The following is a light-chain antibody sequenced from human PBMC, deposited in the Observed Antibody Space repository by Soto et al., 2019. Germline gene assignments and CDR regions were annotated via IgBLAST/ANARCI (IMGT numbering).Light chain of an antibody. Sequence: VLPHPPSVTRAPGQRVSIECTGSSSNILAGYDVRLYQQLPGTASKLYIYDNSNRPSGVPDRFSGSKSGTSASLVITGLQTEDEANYYCQISDRSQSGYLVFGGGTKLNVL. V-gene: IGLV1-40*01. CDR3: QISDRSQSGYLV. J-gene: IGLJ2*01. CDR1: SSNILAGYD. CDR2: DNS.